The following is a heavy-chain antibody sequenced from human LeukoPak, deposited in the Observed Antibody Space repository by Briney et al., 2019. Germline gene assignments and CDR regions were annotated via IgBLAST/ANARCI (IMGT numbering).Heavy chain of an antibody. CDR3: ARQISINLIDY. D-gene: IGHD1-14*01. J-gene: IGHJ4*02. Sequence: SETLSLTCTVSGGSISSSSYFWGWIRQPPGKGLEWIGSIYYSGSTYYNPSLKSRVTISVDTSKNQSSLKLRSVTAADTAVYYCARQISINLIDYWGQGILVTVSS. CDR2: IYYSGST. V-gene: IGHV4-39*01. CDR1: GGSISSSSYF.